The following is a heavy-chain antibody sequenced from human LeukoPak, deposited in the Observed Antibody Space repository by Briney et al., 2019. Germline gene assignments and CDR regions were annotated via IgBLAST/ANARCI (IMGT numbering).Heavy chain of an antibody. J-gene: IGHJ5*01. Sequence: GESLKISCKGSGYSFTSYWIAWVRQMPGKGLEWMAIVYPGDSHTKYSPSFQGQVTISADKSISTAYLQWSRLEASDTAMYYCVRTPTCSSGSCYPNWFDSWGQGTLVTVSS. CDR1: GYSFTSYW. CDR3: VRTPTCSSGSCYPNWFDS. V-gene: IGHV5-51*01. D-gene: IGHD2-15*01. CDR2: VYPGDSHT.